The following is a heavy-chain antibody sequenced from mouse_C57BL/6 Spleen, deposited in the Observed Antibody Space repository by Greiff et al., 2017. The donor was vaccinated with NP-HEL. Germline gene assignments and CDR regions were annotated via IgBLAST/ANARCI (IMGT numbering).Heavy chain of an antibody. Sequence: QVQLQQSGAELVRPGASVKLSCKASGYTFTDYYINWVKQRPGQGLEWIARIYPGSGNTYYNEKFKGKATLTAEKSSSTAYMQLSSLTSEDSAVYFCAREGGYYPYYAMDYWGQGTSVTVSS. J-gene: IGHJ4*01. D-gene: IGHD2-3*01. V-gene: IGHV1-76*01. CDR3: AREGGYYPYYAMDY. CDR2: IYPGSGNT. CDR1: GYTFTDYY.